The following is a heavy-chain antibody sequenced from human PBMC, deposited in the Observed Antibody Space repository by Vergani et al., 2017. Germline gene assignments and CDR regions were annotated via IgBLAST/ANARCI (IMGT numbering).Heavy chain of an antibody. CDR2: IRYDGNEK. CDR1: GFKLNSYH. J-gene: IGHJ4*02. CDR3: TKAGISDF. D-gene: IGHD3-10*01. V-gene: IGHV3-33*06. Sequence: QVQLVESGGGVVQPGRSLRLSCTASGFKLNSYHMHWVRQAPGKGLEWFAHIRYDGNEKYYADSVKRRFTVSRDNFQNTLFLQMDSLRVEDTDTYCCTKAGISDFWGQGTLVTVSS.